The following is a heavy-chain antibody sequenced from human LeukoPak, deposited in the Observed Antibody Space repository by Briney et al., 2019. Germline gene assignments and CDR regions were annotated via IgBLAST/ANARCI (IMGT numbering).Heavy chain of an antibody. CDR2: ISRSGDYT. CDR3: TRRYCTDGVCPFDI. CDR1: GFTFSTSS. J-gene: IGHJ3*02. Sequence: GGSLRLSCAASGFTFSTSSMTWVRQAPGKGLEWVSSISRSGDYTYYADSVKGRFTMSRDNAKNSLYLQMNSLRAEDTAVYCCTRRYCTDGVCPFDIWGQGTMVTVSS. V-gene: IGHV3-21*01. D-gene: IGHD2-8*01.